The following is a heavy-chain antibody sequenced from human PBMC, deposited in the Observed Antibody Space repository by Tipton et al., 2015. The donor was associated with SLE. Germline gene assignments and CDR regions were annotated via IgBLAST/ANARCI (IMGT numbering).Heavy chain of an antibody. Sequence: LRLSCTVSGGSISSSSYYWGWIRQPPGKGLEWIGSIYYSGSTYYNPSLKSRVTISVDTSKNQFSLRLTSVIAADTAVYYCARLHGYSYGLNWFDPWGQGTLISVSS. CDR3: ARLHGYSYGLNWFDP. CDR1: GGSISSSSYY. CDR2: IYYSGST. J-gene: IGHJ5*02. V-gene: IGHV4-39*07. D-gene: IGHD5-18*01.